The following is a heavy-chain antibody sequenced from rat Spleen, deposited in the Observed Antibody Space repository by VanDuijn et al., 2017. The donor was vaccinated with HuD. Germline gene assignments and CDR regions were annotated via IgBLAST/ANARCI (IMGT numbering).Heavy chain of an antibody. CDR2: INSAGTT. V-gene: IGHV3-3*01. CDR1: GHSIDSSYR. Sequence: EVRLQESGPGLVKPSQSLSLTCSVTGHSIDSSYRWNWIRKFPGNKLEWMGYINSAGTTNYNPSLKSRISITRDTSKNQFFLQVNSVSSEDTATYYCARSDGVHYYLPFADWGQGTLVTASS. J-gene: IGHJ3*01. CDR3: ARSDGVHYYLPFAD. D-gene: IGHD1-1*01.